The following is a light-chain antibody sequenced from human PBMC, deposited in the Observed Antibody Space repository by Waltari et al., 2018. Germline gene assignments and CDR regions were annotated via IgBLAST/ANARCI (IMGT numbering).Light chain of an antibody. J-gene: IGLJ3*02. CDR2: EVA. CDR1: SSDVGNYNL. CDR3: CSYAASSTWV. V-gene: IGLV2-23*02. Sequence: QSALTQPASVSGSPGQSITISCTGTSSDVGNYNLVSWYQQHPGKAPKLMIYEVATRPSGVSNRFSGSKSGNTASLTISGLHAEDEADYYCCSYAASSTWVFGGGTKLTVL.